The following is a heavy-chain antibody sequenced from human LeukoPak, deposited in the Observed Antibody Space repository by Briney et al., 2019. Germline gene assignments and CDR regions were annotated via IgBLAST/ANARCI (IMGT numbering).Heavy chain of an antibody. CDR3: ARQEGKRYCSGGSCYWLDWFDP. CDR2: IYPGDSDT. CDR1: GSNFTSYW. D-gene: IGHD2-15*01. V-gene: IGHV5-51*01. J-gene: IGHJ5*02. Sequence: RGGSLQISCQGSGSNFTSYWIGWVRQLPGKGLEGMGIIYPGDSDTRYSPSFQGQVTISADKSISTAYLQWSSLQASDTAMYYCARQEGKRYCSGGSCYWLDWFDPWGQGTLVTVSS.